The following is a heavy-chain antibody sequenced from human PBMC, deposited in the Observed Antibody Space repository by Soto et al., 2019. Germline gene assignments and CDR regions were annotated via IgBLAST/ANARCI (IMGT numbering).Heavy chain of an antibody. V-gene: IGHV1-69*13. D-gene: IGHD6-6*01. CDR2: IIPIFGTA. CDR3: ARAQFVPGSSLDYFDY. J-gene: IGHJ4*01. Sequence: SVKVSCKASGGTFSSYAISWVRQAPGQGLEWMGGIIPIFGTANYAQKFQGRVTITADESTSTAYMELSSLRSEDTAVYYCARAQFVPGSSLDYFDYWGHGTLVTVSS. CDR1: GGTFSSYA.